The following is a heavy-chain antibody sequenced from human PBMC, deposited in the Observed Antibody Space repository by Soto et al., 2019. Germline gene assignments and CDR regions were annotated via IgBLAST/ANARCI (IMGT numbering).Heavy chain of an antibody. CDR3: ARKGPPRDAFDI. V-gene: IGHV3-23*01. Sequence: GGSLRLSCAASGFTFSSYSMNWVRQAPGKGLEWVSAVLGGGGSTFYADSVKGRFTISRDNSKNTLYVQMNSLRAEDTAIYYCARKGPPRDAFDIWGQGTMVTVSS. CDR1: GFTFSSYS. CDR2: VLGGGGST. J-gene: IGHJ3*02.